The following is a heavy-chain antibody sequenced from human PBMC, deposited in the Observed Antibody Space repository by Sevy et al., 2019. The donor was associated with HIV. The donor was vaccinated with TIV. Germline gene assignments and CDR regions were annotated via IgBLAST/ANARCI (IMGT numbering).Heavy chain of an antibody. D-gene: IGHD6-19*01. CDR2: IKQDGSEN. CDR1: GFTFSSYW. V-gene: IGHV3-7*01. Sequence: GGSLRLSCAASGFTFSSYWMSWVRQAPGKGLEWVANIKQDGSENYYVYSVKGRFTISRDNAKNSLYLQVNSLRAEDTAVYYCAKLAVAGHFDYWGQGTLVTVSS. J-gene: IGHJ4*02. CDR3: AKLAVAGHFDY.